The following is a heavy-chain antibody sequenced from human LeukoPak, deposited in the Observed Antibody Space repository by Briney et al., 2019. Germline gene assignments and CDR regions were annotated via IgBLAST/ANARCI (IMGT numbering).Heavy chain of an antibody. D-gene: IGHD1-26*01. J-gene: IGHJ4*02. CDR2: INGDGTTT. Sequence: GGSLRLSSAASGFTFSRFWMFWVRHAPGKGPVWVSRINGDGTTTNYADSVKGRFTISRDNTKSTLYLEMNSLRAEDTAVYYCGTLGAVWEIDYWGQGTLVTVSS. CDR1: GFTFSRFW. CDR3: GTLGAVWEIDY. V-gene: IGHV3-74*01.